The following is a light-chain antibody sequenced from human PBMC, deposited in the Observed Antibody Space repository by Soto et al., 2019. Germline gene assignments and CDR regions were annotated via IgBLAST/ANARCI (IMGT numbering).Light chain of an antibody. Sequence: QSALTQPPSASGSPGQSVTISCTGTSSDVGAFNYVYWYQQLPGAAPKLLIYSTNQRSSGVPGRFSAFKSGTSASLAIIALRPEDEADYYCAAWDDTLGGFYVFGTGTKLTVL. CDR3: AAWDDTLGGFYV. V-gene: IGLV1-47*02. CDR1: SSDVGAFNY. J-gene: IGLJ1*01. CDR2: STN.